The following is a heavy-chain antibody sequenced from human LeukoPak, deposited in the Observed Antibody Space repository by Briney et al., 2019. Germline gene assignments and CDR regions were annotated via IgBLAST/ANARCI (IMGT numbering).Heavy chain of an antibody. CDR3: ARSRISFDSSGYGDAFNI. CDR1: GGSFSGYY. J-gene: IGHJ3*02. V-gene: IGHV4-34*01. CDR2: INHSGST. D-gene: IGHD3-22*01. Sequence: PSETQSLTCAVYGGSFSGYYWSWIRQPPGKGLEWIGEINHSGSTNYNPSLKSRVTISVDTSKNQFSLKLSSVTAADTAVYYCARSRISFDSSGYGDAFNIWGQGTMVTVSS.